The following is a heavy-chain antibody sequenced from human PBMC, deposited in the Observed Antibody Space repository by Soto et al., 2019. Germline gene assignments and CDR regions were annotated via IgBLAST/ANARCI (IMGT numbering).Heavy chain of an antibody. J-gene: IGHJ4*02. CDR3: AKSLITGTSY. V-gene: IGHV3-9*01. D-gene: IGHD1-20*01. CDR2: ISWNSGSI. Sequence: LRLSCAASGFTFDDYAMHWVRQAPGKGLEWVSGISWNSGSIGYADSVKGRFTISRDNAKNSLYLQMNSLRAEDTALYYCAKSLITGTSYWGQGTLVTVSS. CDR1: GFTFDDYA.